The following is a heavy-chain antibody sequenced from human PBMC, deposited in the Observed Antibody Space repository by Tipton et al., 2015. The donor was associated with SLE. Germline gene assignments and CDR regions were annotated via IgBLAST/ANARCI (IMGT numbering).Heavy chain of an antibody. Sequence: SLRLSCAASGFTFSSSWMSWVRQAPGKGLEWVANIKQDGSEKYYVDSVKGRFTISRDNAKNSLYLQMNSLRAEDTAVYYCARDPRRANWVDYWGQGTLVTVSS. CDR2: IKQDGSEK. V-gene: IGHV3-7*03. CDR3: ARDPRRANWVDY. J-gene: IGHJ4*02. CDR1: GFTFSSSW. D-gene: IGHD7-27*01.